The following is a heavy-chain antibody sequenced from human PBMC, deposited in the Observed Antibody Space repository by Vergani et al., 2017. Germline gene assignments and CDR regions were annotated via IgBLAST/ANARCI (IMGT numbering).Heavy chain of an antibody. V-gene: IGHV3-11*01. CDR2: ISDGGETK. J-gene: IGHJ5*02. D-gene: IGHD1/OR15-1a*01. Sequence: VQLVESGGGLVQPGGSLTLSCAASGFTFSDYYMTWIRQTPGKGLEWLAHISDGGETKMYAESLKGRFTVSRDNTKNLLILQMKTLKVDDTATYYCGRKQSPASLMDKPIDIWGQGTLVTVSS. CDR1: GFTFSDYY. CDR3: GRKQSPASLMDKPIDI.